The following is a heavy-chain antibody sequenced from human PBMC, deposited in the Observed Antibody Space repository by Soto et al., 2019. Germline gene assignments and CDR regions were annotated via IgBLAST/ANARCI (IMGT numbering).Heavy chain of an antibody. D-gene: IGHD2-21*02. CDR2: IYSTGTT. CDR1: GGSISRFY. V-gene: IGHV4-59*08. J-gene: IGHJ6*02. Sequence: SETLSLTCTVSGGSISRFYWSWIRQPPGKGLEWIGYIYSTGTTTYNPSLKSRVTMSVDTSKNQFSLKLSSVTAAVTAVYYCARQTDYYYGMDVWGQGTTVTVSS. CDR3: ARQTDYYYGMDV.